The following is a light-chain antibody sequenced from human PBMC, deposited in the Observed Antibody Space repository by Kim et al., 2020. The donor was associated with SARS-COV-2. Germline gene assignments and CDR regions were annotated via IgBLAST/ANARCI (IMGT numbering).Light chain of an antibody. CDR3: QQYGSSWT. CDR1: QRINNDY. CDR2: GAS. J-gene: IGKJ1*01. V-gene: IGKV3-20*01. Sequence: IVLTQSPGTLSLSPGEEVTLSCRASQRINNDYVAWYQQRPGQSPKLLVYGASTRASGVSDRFSGSGSGTDFTLTISRLEPEDSAVYHCQQYGSSWTFGQGTKVDIK.